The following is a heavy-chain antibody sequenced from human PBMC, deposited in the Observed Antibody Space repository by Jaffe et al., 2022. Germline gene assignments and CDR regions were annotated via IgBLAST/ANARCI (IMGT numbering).Heavy chain of an antibody. CDR3: ARGQDDSGNYFDF. V-gene: IGHV4-38-2*01. J-gene: IGHJ4*02. D-gene: IGHD3-22*01. Sequence: QVQLQESGPGLVKPSETLSLTCVVSGHSISSAYYWGWLRQPPGRGLEWIGNIHHSGSTYYNPSLRSRVTFSLDTSKNHLSLRLSSVTATDTAVYYCARGQDDSGNYFDFWGQGTLVAVSS. CDR2: IHHSGST. CDR1: GHSISSAYY.